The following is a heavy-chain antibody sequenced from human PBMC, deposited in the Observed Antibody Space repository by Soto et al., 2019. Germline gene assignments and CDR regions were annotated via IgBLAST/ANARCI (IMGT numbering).Heavy chain of an antibody. J-gene: IGHJ4*02. CDR3: ARALVATTAFDY. CDR1: GDTFSSYG. Sequence: QVQVEQSGAEVKKPGSSVKVSCKASGDTFSSYGFTWVRQTPGQGLEWMGGIIPILRTANYAQKFQGRVTITADESTSTAYMELSSLRSEGTAVYYCARALVATTAFDYWGQGILVTVSS. V-gene: IGHV1-69*11. D-gene: IGHD5-12*01. CDR2: IIPILRTA.